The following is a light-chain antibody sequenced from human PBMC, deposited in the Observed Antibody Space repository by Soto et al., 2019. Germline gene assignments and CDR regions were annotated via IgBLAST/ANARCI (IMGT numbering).Light chain of an antibody. J-gene: IGKJ2*01. V-gene: IGKV3-20*01. CDR2: GAS. CDR1: QSVSSSY. CDR3: QQYGSSPPYT. Sequence: EIVLTQSPGTLSLSPGERATLSCRASQSVSSSYLAWYQQKPGQAPRLLIYGASSRATGIPDRFSGSGSGTDFTLTINRLKPEDFAVYYCQQYGSSPPYTFGQGTKLEIK.